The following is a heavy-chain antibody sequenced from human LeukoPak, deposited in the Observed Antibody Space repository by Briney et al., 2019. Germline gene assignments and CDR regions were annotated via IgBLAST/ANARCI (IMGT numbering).Heavy chain of an antibody. V-gene: IGHV3-23*01. Sequence: GGSLTLSCAAWGLPHSRFDARCVPTAPGGGGVCVSAVCGSGFATLYALPVRGRFTISRDNSKNTLYLQMRGLRAEDTAVYYCAKDRSTDCNGNDCYSEDLDHWGQGTLVTVSS. CDR3: AKDRSTDCNGNDCYSEDLDH. CDR2: VCGSGFAT. J-gene: IGHJ4*02. CDR1: GLPHSRFD. D-gene: IGHD2-15*01.